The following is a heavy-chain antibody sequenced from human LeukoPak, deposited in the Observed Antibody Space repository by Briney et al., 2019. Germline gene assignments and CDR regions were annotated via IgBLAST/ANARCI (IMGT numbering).Heavy chain of an antibody. CDR1: GGSISSYY. D-gene: IGHD2-2*01. Sequence: SSETLSLTCTVSGGSISSYYWSWIRQPPGKGREWIGYIYYSGSTNYNPSLKSRVTISVDTSKNQFSLKLSSVTAADTAVYYCARDSAVPAALWGYNCFDPWGPGTLVTVSS. V-gene: IGHV4-59*01. J-gene: IGHJ5*02. CDR2: IYYSGST. CDR3: ARDSAVPAALWGYNCFDP.